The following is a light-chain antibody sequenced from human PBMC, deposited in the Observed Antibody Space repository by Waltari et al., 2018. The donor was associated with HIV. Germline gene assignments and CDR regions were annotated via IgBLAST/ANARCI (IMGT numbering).Light chain of an antibody. V-gene: IGKV1-39*01. CDR3: QQSFSTPRT. CDR1: QSITFY. J-gene: IGKJ1*01. CDR2: AAS. Sequence: DIQMTQSPSSLSASVGDRVTITCRASQSITFYLNWYQQKPGKAPNLLIYAASSLHSGVPSRFSGSGSGTDFTLTISSLQPEDFASYYCQQSFSTPRTFGQGTKVEIK.